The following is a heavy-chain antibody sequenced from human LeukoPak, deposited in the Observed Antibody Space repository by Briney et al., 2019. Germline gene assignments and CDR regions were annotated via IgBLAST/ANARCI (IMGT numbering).Heavy chain of an antibody. CDR2: IYVAGSA. Sequence: GGSLRLSCAASGFTVSSNYMSWVRQAPGKGLERVSTIYVAGSAYYADFLKGRFTISRDNSKNTVYLQMNSLRAEDTAVYYCARAIQFQLLKGYFDYWGQGALVTVSS. J-gene: IGHJ4*02. D-gene: IGHD2-2*01. CDR1: GFTVSSNY. V-gene: IGHV3-53*01. CDR3: ARAIQFQLLKGYFDY.